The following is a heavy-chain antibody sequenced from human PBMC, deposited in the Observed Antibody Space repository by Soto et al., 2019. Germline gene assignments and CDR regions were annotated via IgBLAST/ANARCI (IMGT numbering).Heavy chain of an antibody. Sequence: EVQLLESGGDLIQPGGSLRLSCVASGLTFGSRAMSWVRQSPGEGLEWVSTITDTGGDAKYADSVRGRFAISRDNSKNTLYLQMSALRAEDSAIYFCVRGSKDSYPGSRILDFWGRGTLVAVSS. D-gene: IGHD3-10*01. CDR3: VRGSKDSYPGSRILDF. CDR1: GLTFGSRA. CDR2: ITDTGGDA. V-gene: IGHV3-23*01. J-gene: IGHJ4*02.